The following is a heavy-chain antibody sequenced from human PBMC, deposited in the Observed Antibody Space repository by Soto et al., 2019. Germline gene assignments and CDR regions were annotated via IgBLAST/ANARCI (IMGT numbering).Heavy chain of an antibody. CDR1: GYNFANYG. CDR2: ISAHNGDT. Sequence: QVQLVQSEAEVKKPGASLKVSCRASGYNFANYGISWVRQAPGQGLEWMGWISAHNGDTKYAQKGQGRVPMPADTSTSTAYMEMWSLRSDDTAVYYCARDAAYNEFWGGVMELYSDKMDVWGQGTTVTV. V-gene: IGHV1-18*01. D-gene: IGHD3-3*01. J-gene: IGHJ6*02. CDR3: ARDAAYNEFWGGVMELYSDKMDV.